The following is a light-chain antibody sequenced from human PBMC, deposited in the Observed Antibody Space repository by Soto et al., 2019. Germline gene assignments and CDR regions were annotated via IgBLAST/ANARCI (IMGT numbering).Light chain of an antibody. J-gene: IGKJ1*01. Sequence: DIQVTQSPSTLSASAGDRVTITCRASQSIGNWSAWFQQKPGKAPKLLLYKASNLESGVPSRFSGSGSGTEFTLTISSLQPDDFATYYCQQYHSYSRTVGQGTEVDIK. CDR3: QQYHSYSRT. V-gene: IGKV1-5*03. CDR2: KAS. CDR1: QSIGNW.